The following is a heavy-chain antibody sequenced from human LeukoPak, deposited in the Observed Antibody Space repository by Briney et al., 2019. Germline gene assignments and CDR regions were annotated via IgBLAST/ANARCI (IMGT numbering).Heavy chain of an antibody. CDR1: GFPLSDAW. CDR2: IRRTAYGAPT. D-gene: IGHD5/OR15-5a*01. V-gene: IGHV3-15*07. CDR3: TSGYSVARHDHY. Sequence: KAGGSLRLSCAVSGFPLSDAWMNWVRQAPGKGLEWVGRIRRTAYGAPTDYAAPVKGRFIITRDDSRNMVYLQMNSLKTEDTAVYFCTSGYSVARHDHYWGPRTQVIVSS. J-gene: IGHJ4*02.